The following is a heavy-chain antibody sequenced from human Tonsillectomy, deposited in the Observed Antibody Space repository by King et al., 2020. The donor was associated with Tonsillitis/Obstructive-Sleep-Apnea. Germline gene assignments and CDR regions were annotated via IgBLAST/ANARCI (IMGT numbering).Heavy chain of an antibody. V-gene: IGHV3-48*02. CDR1: GFTFSSYS. CDR2: ISSSSSTI. Sequence: EQLVQSGGGLVQPGGSLRLSCAASGFTFSSYSMNWVRQSPGKGLEWVSYISSSSSTIYYADSVKGRFTISRDNAKNSLYLQMNILRDEDTSVYYCATVGSAGFGGVIVDAFDIWGQGTMVRLF. J-gene: IGHJ3*02. D-gene: IGHD3-16*02. CDR3: ATVGSAGFGGVIVDAFDI.